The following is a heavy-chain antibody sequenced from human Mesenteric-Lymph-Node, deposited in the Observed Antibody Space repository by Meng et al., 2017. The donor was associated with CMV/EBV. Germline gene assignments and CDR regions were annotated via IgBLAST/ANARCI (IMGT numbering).Heavy chain of an antibody. V-gene: IGHV3-21*04. CDR2: ITTSNDI. CDR1: GFTFSSYN. J-gene: IGHJ4*02. D-gene: IGHD2-2*01. Sequence: GESLKISCAASGFTFSSYNMNWVRQAPGEGLEWVSFITTSNDIDVADSVRGRFTISRDNAKNSLYLHMDSLRSEDTAIYYCSREGIYCSSFGCYFDNWGQGTPVTVSS. CDR3: SREGIYCSSFGCYFDN.